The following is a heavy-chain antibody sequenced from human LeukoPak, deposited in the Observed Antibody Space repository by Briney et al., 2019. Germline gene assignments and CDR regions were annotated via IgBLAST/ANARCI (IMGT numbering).Heavy chain of an antibody. V-gene: IGHV3-23*01. CDR3: AKVYDSSGYYLSDAFDI. D-gene: IGHD3-22*01. CDR1: GFTFSSYV. Sequence: GGSLRLSCAASGFTFSSYVMSWVRQAPSKGLGRVSAISSSGSSTYYADSVKGRFTISRDNSKNTLYLQMNSLRAEDTAVYYCAKVYDSSGYYLSDAFDIWGQGTMVTISS. J-gene: IGHJ3*02. CDR2: ISSSGSST.